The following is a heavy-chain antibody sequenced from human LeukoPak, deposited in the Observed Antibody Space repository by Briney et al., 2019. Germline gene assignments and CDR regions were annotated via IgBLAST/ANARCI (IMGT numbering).Heavy chain of an antibody. CDR2: IFSGSGYT. V-gene: IGHV3-21*01. Sequence: GGCLRLSCEASGFTFSSYTMTWLRQAPGKGLEWVSSIFSGSGYTYYSDSVKGRFTVSRDNAKNSLFLQMNSLRGEDTAIYYCARDQGDSSAYYDDASDVWGQGTMVTVSS. J-gene: IGHJ3*01. CDR3: ARDQGDSSAYYDDASDV. D-gene: IGHD3-22*01. CDR1: GFTFSSYT.